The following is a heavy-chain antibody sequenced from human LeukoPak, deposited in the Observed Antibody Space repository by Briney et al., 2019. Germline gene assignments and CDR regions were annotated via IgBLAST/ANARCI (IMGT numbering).Heavy chain of an antibody. CDR1: GGSISSGSYY. J-gene: IGHJ5*02. V-gene: IGHV4-61*02. D-gene: IGHD6-25*01. Sequence: SQTLSLTCTVSGGSISSGSYYWSWIRQPAGKGLEWIGRIYTSGSTNYNPSLKIRFTISVDTSKNQFSLKLSSVTAADTAVYYCAAIAAQSWFDPWGQGTLVTVSS. CDR3: AAIAAQSWFDP. CDR2: IYTSGST.